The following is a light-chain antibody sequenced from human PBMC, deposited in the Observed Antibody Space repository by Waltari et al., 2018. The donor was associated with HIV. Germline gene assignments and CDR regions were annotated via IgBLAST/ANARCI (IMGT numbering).Light chain of an antibody. V-gene: IGLV2-14*03. CDR1: SIDIGSFDY. J-gene: IGLJ2*01. CDR3: CSYSDSGTIL. CDR2: DLS. Sequence: SALTQPASVSGSPGKSITISCLRASIDIGSFDYVSWYPQHPHKPPTRILYDLSYRPSGFSGRFSGSRSGSMASLTISGLQPEDEADYFCCSYSDSGTILFGGGTRVTVL.